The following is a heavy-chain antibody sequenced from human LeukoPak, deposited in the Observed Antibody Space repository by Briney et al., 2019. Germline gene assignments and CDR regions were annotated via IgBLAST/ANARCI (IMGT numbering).Heavy chain of an antibody. CDR3: AKQTKQLIVVVPAAIYYYYYYMDV. J-gene: IGHJ6*03. CDR2: INHSGST. V-gene: IGHV4-34*01. D-gene: IGHD2-2*02. CDR1: GGSISGYY. Sequence: SETLSLTCTVSGGSISGYYWSWIRQPPGKGLEWIGEINHSGSTNYNPSLKSRVTISVDTSKNQFSLKLSSVTAADTAVYYCAKQTKQLIVVVPAAIYYYYYYMDVWGKGTTVTISS.